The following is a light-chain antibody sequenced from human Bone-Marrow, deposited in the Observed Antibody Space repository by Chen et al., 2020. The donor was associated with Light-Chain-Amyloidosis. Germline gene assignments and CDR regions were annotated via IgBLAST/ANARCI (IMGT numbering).Light chain of an antibody. CDR3: QSSDSSGTYEVI. CDR1: DLPTKY. V-gene: IGLV3-25*03. Sequence: SYELTQPPSVPVSPGQTARITCSGDDLPTKYAYWYQQKPGQAPVLVIHRDTERPSGISERFSGSSSGTTATLTISGVQAEDEADYHCQSSDSSGTYEVIFGGGTKLTFL. J-gene: IGLJ2*01. CDR2: RDT.